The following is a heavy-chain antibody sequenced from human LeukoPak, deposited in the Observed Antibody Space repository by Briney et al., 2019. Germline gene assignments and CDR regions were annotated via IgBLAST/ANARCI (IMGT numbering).Heavy chain of an antibody. J-gene: IGHJ1*01. D-gene: IGHD3-22*01. V-gene: IGHV3-23*01. CDR3: AKEGYDSSGYYYAYFQH. CDR1: GFTLRSYG. Sequence: GSLKPSRATLGFTLRSYGLSRVPQAPGKGVEWVSAFCGSGVTTYYADSVKGRFTISRDNSKNTLYLQMNSLRAEDTAVYYCAKEGYDSSGYYYAYFQHWGQGTLVTVSS. CDR2: FCGSGVTT.